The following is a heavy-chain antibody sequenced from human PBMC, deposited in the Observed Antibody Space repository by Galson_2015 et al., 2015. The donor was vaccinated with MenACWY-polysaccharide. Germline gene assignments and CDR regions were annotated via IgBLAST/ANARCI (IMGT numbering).Heavy chain of an antibody. CDR3: VRGGADCETDHH. V-gene: IGHV3-7*01. Sequence: SLRLSCAASGFTFSKNWMTWVRQAPGKGLEWVANISLDGTTKYYVGSVRGRFTISRDNADNLLFLQLNSLRAEDTALYYCVRGGADCETDHHWGQGTLVTVSP. CDR2: ISLDGTTK. D-gene: IGHD2-21*01. CDR1: GFTFSKNW. J-gene: IGHJ5*02.